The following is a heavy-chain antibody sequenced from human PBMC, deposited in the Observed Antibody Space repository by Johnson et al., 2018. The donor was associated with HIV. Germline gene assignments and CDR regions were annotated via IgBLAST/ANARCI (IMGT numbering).Heavy chain of an antibody. D-gene: IGHD5-12*01. Sequence: QVQLVESGGGVVQPGTSLRLSCAPSGFTFSTSVMHWVRRAPGKGLEWVAVISYDGSDKYYADSVKGRFTISRDNSKNTLYLEMNSLRAEDTAVYYCARDHSGYDSVTAAFDIWGQGTMVTVSS. CDR3: ARDHSGYDSVTAAFDI. CDR2: ISYDGSDK. CDR1: GFTFSTSV. J-gene: IGHJ3*02. V-gene: IGHV3-30-3*01.